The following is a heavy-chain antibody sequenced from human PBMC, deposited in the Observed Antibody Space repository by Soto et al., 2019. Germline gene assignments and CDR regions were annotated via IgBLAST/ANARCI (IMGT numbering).Heavy chain of an antibody. Sequence: SETLSLTCTVSGASISRYYWSWIRQSPGKGLEWIGHLYNTGSTIYNPSLKSRVTISVDTSKNQFSLKLSSVTAADTAVYYCARARLWGYYDSSGPWGQGTLVTVSS. CDR1: GASISRYY. V-gene: IGHV4-59*01. CDR2: LYNTGST. D-gene: IGHD3-22*01. CDR3: ARARLWGYYDSSGP. J-gene: IGHJ5*02.